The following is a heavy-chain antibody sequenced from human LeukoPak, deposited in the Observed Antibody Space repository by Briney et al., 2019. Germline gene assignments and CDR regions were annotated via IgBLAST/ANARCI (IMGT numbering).Heavy chain of an antibody. CDR3: ARGLSYGDYDV. D-gene: IGHD4-17*01. V-gene: IGHV4-34*01. CDR1: GGSFSRYY. CDR2: INHSGST. J-gene: IGHJ4*02. Sequence: SETLSLTCAVYGGSFSRYYWSWIRQPPGKGLDWIGEINHSGSTNYNPSLKSRVTISVDTSKNQFSLNLSSVTAADTAVYYCARGLSYGDYDVWGQGTLVTVSS.